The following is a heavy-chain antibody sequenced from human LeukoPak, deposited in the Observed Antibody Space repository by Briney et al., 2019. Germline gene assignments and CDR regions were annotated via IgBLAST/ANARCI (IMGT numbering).Heavy chain of an antibody. Sequence: GAPVKVSCKASGGTFSSYAINWVRQAPGQGLEWMGRIIPIFGTANYAQKFQGRVTITTDESTSTAYMELSSLRSEDTAVYYCARESVQLIINYWGQGTLVTVSS. V-gene: IGHV1-69*05. CDR1: GGTFSSYA. J-gene: IGHJ4*02. CDR3: ARESVQLIINY. CDR2: IIPIFGTA. D-gene: IGHD5-18*01.